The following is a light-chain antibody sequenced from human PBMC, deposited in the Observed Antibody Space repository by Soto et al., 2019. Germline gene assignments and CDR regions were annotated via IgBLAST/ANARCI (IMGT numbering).Light chain of an antibody. V-gene: IGLV1-40*01. CDR3: QSYDSSLSGVV. J-gene: IGLJ2*01. CDR1: SSNIGADYD. CDR2: DDN. Sequence: QPVLTQPPSVSGAPGQRVTISCTGSSSNIGADYDVHWYQHLPGTAPKLLIYDDNNRPSGVPDRFSGSKSGTSASLAITGLQAEDEADYYCQSYDSSLSGVVVGGGTKLTVL.